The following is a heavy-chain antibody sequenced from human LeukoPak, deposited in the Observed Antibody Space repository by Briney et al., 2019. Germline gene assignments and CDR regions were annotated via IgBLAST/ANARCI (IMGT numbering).Heavy chain of an antibody. CDR3: ARKAEGYSYGYGDAFDI. CDR1: GGSISSYY. Sequence: SETLSLTCTASGGSISSYYWSWIRQPPGKGLEWIGYIYYSGSTNYNPSLKSRVTISVDTSKNQFSLKLSSVTAADTAVYYCARKAEGYSYGYGDAFDIWGQGTMVTVSS. D-gene: IGHD5-18*01. V-gene: IGHV4-59*01. J-gene: IGHJ3*02. CDR2: IYYSGST.